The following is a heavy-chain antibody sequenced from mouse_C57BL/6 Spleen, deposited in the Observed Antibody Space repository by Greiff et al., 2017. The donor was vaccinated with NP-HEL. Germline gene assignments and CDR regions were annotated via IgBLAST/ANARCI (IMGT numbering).Heavy chain of an antibody. CDR3: TTHYSNYDWYFDV. V-gene: IGHV14-4*01. Sequence: EVQLQQSGAELVRPGASVKLSCTASGFNIKDDYMHWVKQRPEQGLEWIGWIDPENGDTEYASKFQGKATITADTSSNTAYLQLSSLTSEDTAVYYCTTHYSNYDWYFDVWGTGTTVTVSS. J-gene: IGHJ1*03. CDR2: IDPENGDT. CDR1: GFNIKDDY. D-gene: IGHD2-5*01.